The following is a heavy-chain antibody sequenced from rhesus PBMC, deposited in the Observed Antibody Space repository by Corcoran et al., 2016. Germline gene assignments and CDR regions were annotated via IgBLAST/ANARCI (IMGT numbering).Heavy chain of an antibody. V-gene: IGHV4-160*01. Sequence: QVQLQESGPGLVKPSETLSLTCAVSGGSFSSYWWGWTRQPPGKGLEWIGSSYGISGSTEYPPSLKRRSTISRATSKNHFSLNLTSVTAADTAVYYCASAVHYWGQGVLVTVSS. CDR1: GGSFSSYW. CDR3: ASAVHY. CDR2: SYGISGST. J-gene: IGHJ4*01.